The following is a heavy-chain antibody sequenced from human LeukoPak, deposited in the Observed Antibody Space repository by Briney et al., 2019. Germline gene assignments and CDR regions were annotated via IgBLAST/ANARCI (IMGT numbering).Heavy chain of an antibody. V-gene: IGHV3-74*01. CDR3: ARAPSEIGGYYPEYFRH. CDR1: GFTFSNYW. Sequence: GGSLRLSCAAAGFTFSNYWMHWVRQAPGKGLVWVSRIKSGGRTNYADSVKGRFTISRDNAKNTVSLQMNSLRAEDTGVYYCARAPSEIGGYYPEYFRHWGQGTLVTVSS. CDR2: IKSGGRT. D-gene: IGHD3-22*01. J-gene: IGHJ1*01.